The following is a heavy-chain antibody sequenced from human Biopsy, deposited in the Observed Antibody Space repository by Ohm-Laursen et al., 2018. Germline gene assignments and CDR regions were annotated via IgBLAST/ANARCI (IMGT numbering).Heavy chain of an antibody. D-gene: IGHD3-9*01. CDR2: LNPKSGGT. Sequence: GASVKVSCKASGYTFTGSYLHWARQAPGQGLGWMGWLNPKSGGTHYLEKFRGRVTMTRDTSISTAYMEVSSLRSDDTAVYYCAIDGNDFLTDYLKIDQWGQGTLVTVSS. J-gene: IGHJ4*02. CDR3: AIDGNDFLTDYLKIDQ. CDR1: GYTFTGSY. V-gene: IGHV1-2*02.